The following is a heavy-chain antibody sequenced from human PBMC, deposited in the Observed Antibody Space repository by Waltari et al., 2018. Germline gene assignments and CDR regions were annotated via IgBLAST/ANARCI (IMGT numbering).Heavy chain of an antibody. Sequence: QLQQSGPRPANPSQSLSPTCPASCDSTGGRDFWSWVRQSPGKGLEWIGQVHRSGRTNYNPSLASRVTMSIDTSNNQFSLKVTSATAADTAIYYCARDRGRGLYLDSWGQGILVTVSP. D-gene: IGHD2-15*01. CDR2: VHRSGRT. V-gene: IGHV4-4*02. J-gene: IGHJ4*02. CDR1: CDSTGGRDF. CDR3: ARDRGRGLYLDS.